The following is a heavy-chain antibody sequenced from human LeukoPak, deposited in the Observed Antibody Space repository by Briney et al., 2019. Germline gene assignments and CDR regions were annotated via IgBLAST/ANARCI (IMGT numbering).Heavy chain of an antibody. Sequence: GASVKVSCKASGYTFTGYYMYWVRQAPGQGLEWMGWINPNSGGTNYAQKFQGRVTMTRDTSISTAYMELSRLRSDDTAVYYCARDESVVPAAESEGFDYWGQGTLVTASS. V-gene: IGHV1-2*02. D-gene: IGHD2-2*01. CDR3: ARDESVVPAAESEGFDY. CDR1: GYTFTGYY. J-gene: IGHJ4*02. CDR2: INPNSGGT.